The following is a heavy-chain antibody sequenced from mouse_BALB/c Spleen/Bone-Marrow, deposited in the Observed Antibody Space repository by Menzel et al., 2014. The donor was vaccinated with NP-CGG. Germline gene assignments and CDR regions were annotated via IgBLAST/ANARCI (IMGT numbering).Heavy chain of an antibody. CDR1: GFSLTDYG. Sequence: VQLQQSGPGLVAPSQRLSITCTVSGFSLTDYGVSWIRQPPGKGLEWLGVIWGGGSTYYNSALKSRLSISKDNSKSXVFLKMNSLQTVDSAMYYCAKLGRSYYYFDVWGAGTTVTVSS. CDR3: AKLGRSYYYFDV. V-gene: IGHV2-6-5*01. J-gene: IGHJ1*01. D-gene: IGHD1-1*01. CDR2: IWGGGST.